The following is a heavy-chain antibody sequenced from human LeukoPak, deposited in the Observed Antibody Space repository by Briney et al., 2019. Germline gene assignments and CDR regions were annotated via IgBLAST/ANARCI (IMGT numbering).Heavy chain of an antibody. V-gene: IGHV4-34*01. Sequence: PSETLSLTCAVYGGSFSGYYWSWIRQPPGKGLEWIGEINHSGSTNYNPSLKSRVTISVDTSKNQFSLKLSSVTAADTAVYYCARVESGLLWFGETMDWGQGTLVTVSS. D-gene: IGHD3-10*01. CDR3: ARVESGLLWFGETMD. J-gene: IGHJ4*02. CDR1: GGSFSGYY. CDR2: INHSGST.